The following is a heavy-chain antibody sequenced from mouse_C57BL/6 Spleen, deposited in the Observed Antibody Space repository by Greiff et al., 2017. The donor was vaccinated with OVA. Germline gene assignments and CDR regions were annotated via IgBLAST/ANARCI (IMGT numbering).Heavy chain of an antibody. Sequence: VQLQQSGAELVRPGASVKLSCKASGYTFTDYYINWVKQRPGQGLEWIARIYPGSGNTYYNEKFKGKATLTAEKSSSTAYMQLSSLTSEDSAVYFCASGYYGPMDDWGQGTSVTVSS. CDR2: IYPGSGNT. CDR3: ASGYYGPMDD. CDR1: GYTFTDYY. J-gene: IGHJ4*01. D-gene: IGHD1-1*01. V-gene: IGHV1-76*01.